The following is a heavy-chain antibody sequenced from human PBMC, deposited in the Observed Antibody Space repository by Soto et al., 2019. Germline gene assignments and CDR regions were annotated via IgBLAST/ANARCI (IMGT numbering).Heavy chain of an antibody. CDR1: GFIFSSYS. CDR3: ARDQFLDAFDI. Sequence: QVQLVESGGGVVQPGRSLRLSCAASGFIFSSYSMHWVRQAPGKGLEWVAIISNDGRNKYYVDSVKGRFTISRDNSNNTLSLQMNSLRAEDTAVYYCARDQFLDAFDIWGQGTMVTVSS. CDR2: ISNDGRNK. D-gene: IGHD2-21*01. J-gene: IGHJ3*02. V-gene: IGHV3-30*04.